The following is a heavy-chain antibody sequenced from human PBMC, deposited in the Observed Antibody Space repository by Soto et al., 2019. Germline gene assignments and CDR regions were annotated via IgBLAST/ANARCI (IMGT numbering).Heavy chain of an antibody. CDR1: GFTFSSYG. CDR3: ARQAYSSSYGWFDP. Sequence: QVQLVEAGGGVVQPGRSLRLSYAASGFTFSSYGMHWVRQAPGKGLEWVAVISYDGSNKYYADSVKGRVTISRDNSKNTLYLQMNSLRAEDTAVYYCARQAYSSSYGWFDPWGQGTLVTVSS. J-gene: IGHJ5*02. D-gene: IGHD6-13*01. V-gene: IGHV3-30*03. CDR2: ISYDGSNK.